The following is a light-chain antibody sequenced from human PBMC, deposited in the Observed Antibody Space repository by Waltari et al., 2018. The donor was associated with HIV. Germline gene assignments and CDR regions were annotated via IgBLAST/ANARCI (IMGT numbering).Light chain of an antibody. CDR2: EIN. J-gene: IGLJ2*01. V-gene: IGLV2-23*02. Sequence: QTALTQPASVSGAPGQSITISCTGVSNALSTYKLVPWYQHHPGKAPRLLMFEINRRPSGVSNPFSGSTSDTVASRTSACLQAEDEVDYYCCSSAGFVVFGGGTRLTV. CDR1: SNALSTYKL. CDR3: CSSAGFVV.